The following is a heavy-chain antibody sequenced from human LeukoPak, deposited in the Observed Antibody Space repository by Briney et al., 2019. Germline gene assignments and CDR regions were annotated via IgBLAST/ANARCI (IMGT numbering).Heavy chain of an antibody. CDR1: GFTFSSYW. D-gene: IGHD3-10*01. Sequence: PGGSLRLSCAASGFTFSSYWMSWVRQAPGKGLEWVANIKQDGSEKYYVDSVKGRFTISRDNAKNSLYLQMNSLRAEDTALYYCARNWGVASRYFDYWGQGTLVTVSS. J-gene: IGHJ4*02. V-gene: IGHV3-7*03. CDR3: ARNWGVASRYFDY. CDR2: IKQDGSEK.